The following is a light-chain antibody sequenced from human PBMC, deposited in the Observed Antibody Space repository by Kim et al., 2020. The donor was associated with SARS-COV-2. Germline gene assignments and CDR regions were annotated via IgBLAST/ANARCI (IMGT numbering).Light chain of an antibody. CDR3: HQYDSSPRT. J-gene: IGKJ1*01. V-gene: IGKV3-20*01. CDR1: QSISTNY. Sequence: EVVLTQSPGTLSFSPGERATLSCRASQSISTNYLAWYQQKPDQAPRLLIYGASRRATGIPDRFSGSGSGTDFTLTITTLEPEDFAVYYCHQYDSSPRTVGPGTKVDIK. CDR2: GAS.